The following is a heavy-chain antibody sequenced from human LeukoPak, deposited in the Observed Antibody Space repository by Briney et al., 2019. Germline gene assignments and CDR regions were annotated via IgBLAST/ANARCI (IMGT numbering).Heavy chain of an antibody. CDR1: RDSISSTSHC. CDR3: ARYGLLGLSEINAFDI. Sequence: SETLSLTCTVSRDSISSTSHCWGWIRQPPGKGLEWTGRVYFNGNTYYNPYLKSRVTISVDRSKTQFSLNLNSVTAADTAVYYCARYGLLGLSEINAFDIWGQGTMVTVSS. J-gene: IGHJ3*02. CDR2: VYFNGNT. V-gene: IGHV4-39*07. D-gene: IGHD2-2*01.